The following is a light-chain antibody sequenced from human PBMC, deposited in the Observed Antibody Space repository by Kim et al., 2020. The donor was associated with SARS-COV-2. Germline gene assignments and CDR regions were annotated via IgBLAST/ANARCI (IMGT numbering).Light chain of an antibody. CDR1: LSVSCL. CDR2: GAS. V-gene: IGKV3-15*01. J-gene: IGKJ2*01. Sequence: VSPSGRAALSCRASLSVSCLLAWYHQKPGQAPRLLIYGASTRATGIPARFSGSGSGTEFPLTISSLQSEDFAVYYCQQYNDSPPYTFGQGTKLEI. CDR3: QQYNDSPPYT.